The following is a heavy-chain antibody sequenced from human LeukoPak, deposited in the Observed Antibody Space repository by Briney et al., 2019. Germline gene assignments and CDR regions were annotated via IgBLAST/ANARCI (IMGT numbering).Heavy chain of an antibody. CDR1: GFTFSSYS. Sequence: PGGSLRLSCAASGFTFSSYSTNWVRQAPGKGLEWVSSISSSSSYIYYADSVKGRFTISRDNAKNSLYLQMNSLRAEDTAVYYCARDGDSSGYIGNWGQGTLVTVSS. V-gene: IGHV3-21*01. D-gene: IGHD3-22*01. J-gene: IGHJ4*02. CDR2: ISSSSSYI. CDR3: ARDGDSSGYIGN.